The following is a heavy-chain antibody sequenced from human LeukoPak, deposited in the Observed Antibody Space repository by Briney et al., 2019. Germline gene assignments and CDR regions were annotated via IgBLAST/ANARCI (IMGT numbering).Heavy chain of an antibody. CDR2: VYYSGST. V-gene: IGHV4-59*01. CDR3: ARGGSRQISSSDFDF. CDR1: GGSFKSYY. Sequence: SETLSLTRTVSGGSFKSYYWNWIRQSPGKGLEWIGYVYYSGSTNYNPSLKSRVTMSVDTSKTQFSLRLSPVTTADTAVYYCARGGSRQISSSDFDFWGQGTLVTVSS. J-gene: IGHJ4*02. D-gene: IGHD6-6*01.